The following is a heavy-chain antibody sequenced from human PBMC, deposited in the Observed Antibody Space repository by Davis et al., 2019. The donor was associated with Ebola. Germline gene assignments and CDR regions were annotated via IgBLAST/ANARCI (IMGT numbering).Heavy chain of an antibody. CDR1: GFTFTTYA. V-gene: IGHV3-23*01. CDR3: VATSSSLAGF. J-gene: IGHJ4*02. CDR2: VPHSGFET. D-gene: IGHD6-6*01. Sequence: PGGSLRPSCPASGFTFTTYAMSWVRQAPGKGLEWVSTVPHSGFETYYRDSVKGRFAISRDNSKSTMYLQMNSLRAEDTAMYYCVATSSSLAGFWGQGTLVTVSS.